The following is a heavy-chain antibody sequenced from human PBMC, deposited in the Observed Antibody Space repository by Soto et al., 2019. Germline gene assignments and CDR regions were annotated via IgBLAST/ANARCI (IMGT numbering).Heavy chain of an antibody. J-gene: IGHJ4*02. CDR1: GYTFTSYD. V-gene: IGHV1-8*01. CDR3: ATDLFPDYADAWVTFRPADE. Sequence: ASVKVSCKASGYTFTSYDINWVRQATGQGLEWMGWMNPNSGNTGYAQKFQGRVTMTMNTSTSTAYMELSSLRSEDTAVYYCATDLFPDYADAWVTFRPADEWGQGTQVTVSS. CDR2: MNPNSGNT. D-gene: IGHD3-16*02.